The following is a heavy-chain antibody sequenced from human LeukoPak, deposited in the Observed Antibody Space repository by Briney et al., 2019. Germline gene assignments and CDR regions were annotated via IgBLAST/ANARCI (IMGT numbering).Heavy chain of an antibody. D-gene: IGHD3-16*02. CDR1: GGSFSGYF. CDR2: INHSGST. CDR3: ARPYYDYIWGSYRYGGFDF. J-gene: IGHJ4*02. V-gene: IGHV4-34*01. Sequence: PSETLSLTCAVYGGSFSGYFWSWIRQSPGKGLEWIGEINHSGSTNYNPSLKSRVTISVDTSKNQFSLKLTSVTAADPAVYYCARPYYDYIWGSYRYGGFDFWSQGTLVIVSS.